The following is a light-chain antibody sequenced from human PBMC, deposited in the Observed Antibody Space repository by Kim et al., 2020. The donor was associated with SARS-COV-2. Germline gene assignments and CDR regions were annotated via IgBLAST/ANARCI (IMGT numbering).Light chain of an antibody. CDR2: DAS. CDR3: QQFNSYPLLFT. CDR1: QGISSA. J-gene: IGKJ3*01. Sequence: AIQLTKSPSSLSASVGDRVTITCRASQGISSALAWYQQKPGKAPKLLIYDASSLESGVPSRFSGSGSGTDFTLTISSLQPEDFATYYCQQFNSYPLLFTFGPGTKVDIK. V-gene: IGKV1-13*02.